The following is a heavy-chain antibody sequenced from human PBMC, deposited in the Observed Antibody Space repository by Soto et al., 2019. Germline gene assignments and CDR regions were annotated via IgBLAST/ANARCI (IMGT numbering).Heavy chain of an antibody. J-gene: IGHJ5*02. CDR2: MNPNSGNT. D-gene: IGHD3-22*01. CDR1: EYTFSSYD. CDR3: ARERHYYESRAYPRQYNWFDP. Sequence: QVQLVQSGTEVKRPGASVKVSCKASEYTFSSYDINWVRQATGQGLEWMGWMNPNSGNTGSAQKSQGRITMTRKTPRSTAYMDESGLTSEDTAVYYCARERHYYESRAYPRQYNWFDPWGQGTLVTVSS. V-gene: IGHV1-8*01.